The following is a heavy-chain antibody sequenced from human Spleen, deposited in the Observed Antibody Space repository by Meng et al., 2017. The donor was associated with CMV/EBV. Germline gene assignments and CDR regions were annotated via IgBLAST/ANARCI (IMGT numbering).Heavy chain of an antibody. CDR3: AKDSVPYYYDTKGSYLYSFDI. J-gene: IGHJ3*02. Sequence: ASVKVSCKASGYTFTSYDINWVRQATGQGLEWMGWMNPNSGNTGYAQKFQGRVTMTRNTSISTAYMELSSLRSEDTAVYYCAKDSVPYYYDTKGSYLYSFDIWGQGTMVTVSS. CDR1: GYTFTSYD. CDR2: MNPNSGNT. V-gene: IGHV1-8*01. D-gene: IGHD3-22*01.